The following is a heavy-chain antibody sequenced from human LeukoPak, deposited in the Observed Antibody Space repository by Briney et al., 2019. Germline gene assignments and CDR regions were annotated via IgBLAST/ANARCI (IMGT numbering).Heavy chain of an antibody. V-gene: IGHV4-34*01. CDR3: ARHRYCSSTSCYIPYWYFDL. CDR2: INHSGST. J-gene: IGHJ2*01. D-gene: IGHD2-2*02. CDR1: GGSFSGYY. Sequence: SETLSLTCAVYGGSFSGYYWSWIRQPPGKGLEWIGEINHSGSTNYNPSLKSRVTISVDTSKNQFSLKLSSVTAADTAVYYCARHRYCSSTSCYIPYWYFDLWGRGTLVTVSS.